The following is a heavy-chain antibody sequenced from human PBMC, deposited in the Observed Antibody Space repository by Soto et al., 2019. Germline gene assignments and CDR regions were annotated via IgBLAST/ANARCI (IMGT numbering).Heavy chain of an antibody. CDR3: ARGSIAVAGTMDY. D-gene: IGHD6-19*01. J-gene: IGHJ4*02. CDR1: GYTFTGYD. CDR2: INPNSGGT. Sequence: ASVKVPCKASGYTFTGYDIHWVRQAPGQGLEWMGWINPNSGGTNYAQKFQGRVTMTRDTSISTAYMELSRLRSDDTAVYYCARGSIAVAGTMDYWGQGTLVTVSS. V-gene: IGHV1-2*02.